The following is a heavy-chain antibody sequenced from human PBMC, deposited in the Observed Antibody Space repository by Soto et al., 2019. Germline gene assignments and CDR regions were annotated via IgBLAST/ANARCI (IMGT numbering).Heavy chain of an antibody. CDR1: GFTFDDYV. CDR2: ISWNSGSI. CDR3: AKDAGMRGAEHLHH. J-gene: IGHJ1*01. V-gene: IGHV3-9*01. Sequence: EVQLVESGGGLVQPGRSLRLSCAASGFTFDDYVMHWVRRAPGKGLEWVSGISWNSGSIDYGDSVKGRFTISRDNAKNSLYLQMNSLRVEDTALYYCAKDAGMRGAEHLHHWGQGTLVIVSS. D-gene: IGHD1-26*01.